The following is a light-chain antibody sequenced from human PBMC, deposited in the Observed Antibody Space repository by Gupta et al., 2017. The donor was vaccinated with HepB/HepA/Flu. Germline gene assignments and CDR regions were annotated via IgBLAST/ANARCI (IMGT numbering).Light chain of an antibody. V-gene: IGLV3-21*04. Sequence: SYVLTQPPPVSVASGKTSRITCGGNNIGSKSVHWYQQKPGQAPVLVIYYDSDRPSGIPERFSGSNSGNTATLTISRVEAGDEADYYCQVWDSSSDHPVFGGGTKLTVL. CDR2: YDS. CDR1: NIGSKS. CDR3: QVWDSSSDHPV. J-gene: IGLJ3*02.